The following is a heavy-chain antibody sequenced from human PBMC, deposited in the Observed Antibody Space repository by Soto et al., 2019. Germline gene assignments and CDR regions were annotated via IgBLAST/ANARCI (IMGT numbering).Heavy chain of an antibody. CDR1: GGSISSSSYY. J-gene: IGHJ4*02. CDR2: IYYSGST. CDR3: ARRRIPAAMMDY. Sequence: SETLSLTCTVSGGSISSSSYYWGWIRQPPGKGLEWIGSIYYSGSTYYNPSLKSRVTISVDTSKNQFSLKLRSVTAADTAVYYCARRRIPAAMMDYWGQGTLVTVSS. V-gene: IGHV4-39*01. D-gene: IGHD2-2*01.